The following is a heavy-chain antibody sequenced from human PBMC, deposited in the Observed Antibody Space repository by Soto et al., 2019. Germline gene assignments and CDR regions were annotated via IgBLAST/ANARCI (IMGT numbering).Heavy chain of an antibody. CDR1: GFTFSSYA. J-gene: IGHJ4*02. D-gene: IGHD4-17*01. Sequence: EVQLLESGGGLVQPGGSLRLSCAASGFTFSSYAMSWVRLAPGKRLEWVSAISASGGSTYYADSVQGRFTISRDNSKNTVYLQMNSLRAEDTAVYYCAKEGSPNAIDEATTVTRELDYWGQGTLVTVSS. CDR3: AKEGSPNAIDEATTVTRELDY. V-gene: IGHV3-23*01. CDR2: ISASGGST.